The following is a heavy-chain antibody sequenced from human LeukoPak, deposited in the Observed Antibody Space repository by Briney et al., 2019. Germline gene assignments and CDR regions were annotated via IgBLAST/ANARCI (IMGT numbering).Heavy chain of an antibody. D-gene: IGHD6-13*01. CDR2: MNPNSGNT. CDR3: ARPTGYSSSWYFPYYYYGMDA. Sequence: GASVKVSCKASGYTFTSYDINWVRQATGQGLEWMGWMNPNSGNTGYAQKFQGRVTMTRNTSISTAYMELSSLRSEDTAVYYCARPTGYSSSWYFPYYYYGMDAWGQGTTVTVSS. V-gene: IGHV1-8*01. CDR1: GYTFTSYD. J-gene: IGHJ6*02.